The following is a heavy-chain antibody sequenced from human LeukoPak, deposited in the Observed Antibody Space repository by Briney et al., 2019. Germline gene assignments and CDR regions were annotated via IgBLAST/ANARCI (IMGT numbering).Heavy chain of an antibody. D-gene: IGHD3-16*01. CDR2: ISSGSSTI. Sequence: GGSLRLSCAASGFTFSSYSMNWVRQAPGKGLEWVSYISSGSSTIYYADSVKGRFTISRDNAKNSLYQQTNSLRDEDTAVYYCANTYYDYVWGSNWGQGTLVTVSS. CDR3: ANTYYDYVWGSN. J-gene: IGHJ4*02. CDR1: GFTFSSYS. V-gene: IGHV3-48*02.